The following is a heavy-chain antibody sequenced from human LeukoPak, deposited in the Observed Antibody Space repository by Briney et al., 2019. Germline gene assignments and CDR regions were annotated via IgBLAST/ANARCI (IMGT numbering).Heavy chain of an antibody. CDR1: GFTFSSYG. V-gene: IGHV3-30*03. CDR2: ISYDGSNK. CDR3: AYGSGSYSPYRY. D-gene: IGHD3-10*01. Sequence: GGSLRLSCAASGFTFSSYGMHWVRQAPGKGLEWVAVISYDGSNKYYADSVKGRFTISRDNSKNTLYLQMNSLRAEDTAVYYCAYGSGSYSPYRYWGQGTLVTVSS. J-gene: IGHJ4*02.